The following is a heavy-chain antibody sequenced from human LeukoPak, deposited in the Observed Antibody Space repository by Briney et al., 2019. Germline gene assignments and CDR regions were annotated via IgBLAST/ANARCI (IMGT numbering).Heavy chain of an antibody. V-gene: IGHV3-30*03. CDR2: ISYDGSNK. CDR1: GFTFSSYG. J-gene: IGHJ4*02. Sequence: GGSLRLSCAASGFTFSSYGMHWVRQAPGKGLEWVAVISYDGSNKYYADSVKGRFTISRDNSKNTLYLQMNSLRAEDTAVYYCARVGESSGLDYWGQGTLVTVSS. CDR3: ARVGESSGLDY. D-gene: IGHD6-19*01.